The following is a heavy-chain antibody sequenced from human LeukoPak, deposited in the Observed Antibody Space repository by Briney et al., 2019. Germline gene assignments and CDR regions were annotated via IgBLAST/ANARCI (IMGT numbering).Heavy chain of an antibody. V-gene: IGHV4-39*01. J-gene: IGHJ4*02. Sequence: SGTLTLTCDVSGGSITINTYYWAWLRQPPGKELDWIGTFHYIGSSYYNPYFKRCVILSVYTSKNQISLNLSSVTATDTAVYYCARHVYANKSDFWGQGILVTVTS. D-gene: IGHD2-2*01. CDR1: GGSITINTYY. CDR3: ARHVYANKSDF. CDR2: FHYIGSS.